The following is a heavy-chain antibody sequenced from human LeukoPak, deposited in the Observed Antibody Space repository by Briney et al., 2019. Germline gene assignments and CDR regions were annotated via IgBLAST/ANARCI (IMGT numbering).Heavy chain of an antibody. Sequence: QPGGSLRLSGAASGFTFSSYAMHWVRQAPGKGLEWVAVISYDGSNKYYADSVKGRFTISRDNSKNTLYLQMNSLRAEDTAVYYCARELRAKFYYYYGMDVWGQGTTVTVSS. V-gene: IGHV3-30-3*01. CDR1: GFTFSSYA. CDR3: ARELRAKFYYYYGMDV. J-gene: IGHJ6*02. CDR2: ISYDGSNK.